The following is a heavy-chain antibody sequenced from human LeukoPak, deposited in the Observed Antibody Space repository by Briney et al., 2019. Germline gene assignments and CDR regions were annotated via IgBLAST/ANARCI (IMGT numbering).Heavy chain of an antibody. V-gene: IGHV3-66*01. CDR1: GFTVSSNY. CDR2: IYSGGDT. CDR3: VREVSTVVPSCYYYFDL. J-gene: IGHJ2*01. D-gene: IGHD4-23*01. Sequence: GGSLRLSCAASGFTVSSNYMSWVRQAPGKGLEWVSLIYSGGDTYYADSVTGRFNISRDNSKNTLYLQMNSLRVEDTAVYYCVREVSTVVPSCYYYFDLWGRGALVNVSS.